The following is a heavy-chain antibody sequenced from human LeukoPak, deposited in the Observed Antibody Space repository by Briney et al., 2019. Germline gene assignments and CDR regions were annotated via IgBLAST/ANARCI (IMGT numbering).Heavy chain of an antibody. J-gene: IGHJ4*02. CDR3: ARDGDWNYEDY. CDR2: ISKSGST. CDR1: GGSINTYY. Sequence: SETLSLTCTVSGGSINTYYWSWIRQPAGKRLEWIGRISKSGSTNYNPSLKSRVTMSIDTSKNQFSLILTSVTAADTAVYCARDGDWNYEDYWGRGPLVTASS. D-gene: IGHD1-7*01. V-gene: IGHV4-4*07.